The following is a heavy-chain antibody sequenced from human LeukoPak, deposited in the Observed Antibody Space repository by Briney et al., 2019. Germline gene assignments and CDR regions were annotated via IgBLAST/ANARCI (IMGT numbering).Heavy chain of an antibody. CDR1: GFTFITNA. CDR3: AKCGNSGGHLSDY. CDR2: ISGRTGAT. V-gene: IGHV3-23*01. Sequence: GGSLRLTCAASGFTFITNAMSWVRQAPGKGLEWVSAISGRTGATYYADSEKGRFTISRDNSKSTLYLQMDSLRAEDTAVYYCAKCGNSGGHLSDYWGQGPLVTVSS. D-gene: IGHD4-23*01. J-gene: IGHJ4*02.